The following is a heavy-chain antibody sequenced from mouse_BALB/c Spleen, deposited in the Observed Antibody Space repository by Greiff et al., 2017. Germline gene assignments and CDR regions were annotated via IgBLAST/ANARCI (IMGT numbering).Heavy chain of an antibody. J-gene: IGHJ2*01. D-gene: IGHD1-1*01. CDR1: GFTFSSYA. V-gene: IGHV5-6-5*01. CDR3: ARGAYGSSYVLDY. Sequence: EVKVVESGGGLVKPGGSPKLSCAASGFTFSSYAMSWVRQTPEKRLEWVASISSGGSTYYPDSVKGRFTISRDNARNILYLQMSSLRSEDTAMYYCARGAYGSSYVLDYWGQGTTLTVSS. CDR2: ISSGGST.